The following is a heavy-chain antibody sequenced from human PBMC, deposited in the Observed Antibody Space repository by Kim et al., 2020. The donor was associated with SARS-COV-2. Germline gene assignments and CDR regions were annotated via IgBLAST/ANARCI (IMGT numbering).Heavy chain of an antibody. CDR3: ARDTSPIMTYYDFWSGYYPSWFDP. CDR2: IYTSGST. D-gene: IGHD3-3*01. J-gene: IGHJ5*02. Sequence: SETLSLTCTVSGGSISSYYWSWIRQPAGKGLEWIGRIYTSGSTNYNPSLKSRVTMSVDTSKNQFSLKLSSVTAADTAVYYCARDTSPIMTYYDFWSGYYPSWFDPWGQGTLVTVSS. CDR1: GGSISSYY. V-gene: IGHV4-4*07.